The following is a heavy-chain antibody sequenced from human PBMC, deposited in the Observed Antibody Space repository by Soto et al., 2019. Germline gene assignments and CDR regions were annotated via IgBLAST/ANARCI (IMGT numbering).Heavy chain of an antibody. V-gene: IGHV4-61*01. CDR3: ARVLFGYCGTDCYPLDV. J-gene: IGHJ6*02. CDR1: GGSVSSGSYY. D-gene: IGHD2-21*02. CDR2: IYYSGST. Sequence: SETLSLTCTVSGGSVSSGSYYWSWIRQPPGKGLEWIGYIYYSGSTNYNPSLKSRVTISVDTSKNQFSLKLNYVTAADTAVYYCARVLFGYCGTDCYPLDVWGQGSTVTGS.